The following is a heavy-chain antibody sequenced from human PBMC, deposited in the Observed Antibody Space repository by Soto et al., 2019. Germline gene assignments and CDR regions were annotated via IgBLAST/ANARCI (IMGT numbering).Heavy chain of an antibody. CDR1: GFSISTSGAA. V-gene: IGHV2-5*02. D-gene: IGHD3-3*01. Sequence: QINLIESGPTLVKPTQTLTLTCTFSGFSISTSGAAVGWVRQPPGRALEWLALIYWVGDKRYNATLGNRLTPTKDTSMNQVVVTLTNVDPADTATYYCAHRATMTIFGLILDNGIWFDPWGQGTRVIVSS. CDR3: AHRATMTIFGLILDNGIWFDP. CDR2: IYWVGDK. J-gene: IGHJ5*02.